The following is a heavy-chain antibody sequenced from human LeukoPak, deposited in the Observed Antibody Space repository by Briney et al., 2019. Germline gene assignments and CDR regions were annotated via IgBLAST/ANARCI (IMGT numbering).Heavy chain of an antibody. CDR2: ISGSGGST. D-gene: IGHD5-18*01. J-gene: IGHJ4*02. Sequence: GGSLRLSCAASGFTFSTYAMSWVRQAPGKGLEWVSAISGSGGSTYYADSVKGRFTISRDNSKNTLSLQMSSPRAEDTAVYYCAKASSRGYSYGYFDYWGQGTLVTVSS. CDR3: AKASSRGYSYGYFDY. V-gene: IGHV3-23*01. CDR1: GFTFSTYA.